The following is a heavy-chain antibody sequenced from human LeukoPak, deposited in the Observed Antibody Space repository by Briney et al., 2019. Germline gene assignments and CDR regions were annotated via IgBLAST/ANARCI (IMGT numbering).Heavy chain of an antibody. CDR2: INSDGSST. CDR1: GFTLRSYW. CDR3: ARVRGQLWFADGFDI. J-gene: IGHJ3*02. Sequence: PGGSLRPSRAASGFTLRSYWTHCVCQAPGKGLVWVLHINSDGSSTSYADSVKGRFTISRDNAKDTLFLQMNSLRAEDTAVYYCARVRGQLWFADGFDIWGQGTMATVSS. D-gene: IGHD3-10*01. V-gene: IGHV3-74*01.